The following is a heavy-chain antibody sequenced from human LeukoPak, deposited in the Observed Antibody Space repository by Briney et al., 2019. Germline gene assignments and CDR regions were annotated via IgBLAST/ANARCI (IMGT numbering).Heavy chain of an antibody. Sequence: SGTLSLTCTVSGGSISSYYWSWIRQPPGKGLEWIGYIYTSGSTNYNPSLKSRVTISVDTSKNQFSLKLSSVTAADTAVYYCARLHDFWSGTYYYMDVWGKGTTVTVSS. J-gene: IGHJ6*03. CDR2: IYTSGST. D-gene: IGHD3-3*01. CDR1: GGSISSYY. V-gene: IGHV4-4*09. CDR3: ARLHDFWSGTYYYMDV.